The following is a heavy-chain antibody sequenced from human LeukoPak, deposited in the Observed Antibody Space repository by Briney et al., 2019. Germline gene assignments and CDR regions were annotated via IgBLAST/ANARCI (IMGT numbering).Heavy chain of an antibody. Sequence: PGGSLRLSYAASGFTFSDYYMSWIRQAPGKGLEWVSYISSSGSTIYYAASVKGRFTISRDNAKNSLYLQMNSLRAEDTAVYYCARAGFYDSSGYPDYWGQGTLVTVSS. D-gene: IGHD3-22*01. V-gene: IGHV3-11*01. CDR3: ARAGFYDSSGYPDY. J-gene: IGHJ4*02. CDR2: ISSSGSTI. CDR1: GFTFSDYY.